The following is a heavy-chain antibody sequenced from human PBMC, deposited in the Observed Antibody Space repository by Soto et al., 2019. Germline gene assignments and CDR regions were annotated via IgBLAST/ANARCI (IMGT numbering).Heavy chain of an antibody. CDR3: AGAPNWAYFDF. D-gene: IGHD7-27*01. Sequence: SSETLSLTCTVSSGSISTYYWSWIRQPPGKGLEWIGYIYYTGSTNYNPSLKTRVAISMDTSKNQFSLNLSSVTAADTAVYYCAGAPNWAYFDFWAGEPWSPSPQ. J-gene: IGHJ4*02. CDR1: SGSISTYY. CDR2: IYYTGST. V-gene: IGHV4-59*01.